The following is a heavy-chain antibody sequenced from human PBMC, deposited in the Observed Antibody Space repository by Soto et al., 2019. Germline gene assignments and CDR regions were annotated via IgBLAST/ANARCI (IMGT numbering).Heavy chain of an antibody. CDR3: AREGGRDGYNYYFDY. J-gene: IGHJ4*02. CDR2: ISSSSSYT. D-gene: IGHD5-12*01. V-gene: IGHV3-11*06. Sequence: QVQLVESGGGLVKPGGSLRLSCAASGFTFSDYYMSWIRQAPGKGLEWVSYISSSSSYTNHADSVKGRFTISRDNAKNSLYLQMNSLRAEDTAVYYCAREGGRDGYNYYFDYWGQGTLVTVSS. CDR1: GFTFSDYY.